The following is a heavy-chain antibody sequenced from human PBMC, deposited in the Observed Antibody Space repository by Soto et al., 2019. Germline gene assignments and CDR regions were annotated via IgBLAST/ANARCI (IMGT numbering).Heavy chain of an antibody. CDR3: ARVLSSTSWNNWFDP. J-gene: IGHJ5*02. CDR2: IYHSGST. D-gene: IGHD2-2*01. V-gene: IGHV4-30-2*01. CDR1: GGSISSGGYS. Sequence: SETLSLTCAVSGGSISSGGYSWSWIRQPPGKGLEWIGYIYHSGSTYYNPSLKSRVTISVDRSKNQFSLKLSSVTAADTAVYYCARVLSSTSWNNWFDPWGQGTLVTVSS.